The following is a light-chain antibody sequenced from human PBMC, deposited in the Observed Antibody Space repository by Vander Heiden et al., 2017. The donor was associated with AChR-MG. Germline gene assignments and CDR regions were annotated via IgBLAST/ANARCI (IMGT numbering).Light chain of an antibody. J-gene: IGLJ1*01. CDR1: SSNIGAGYD. Sequence: QSVLTQPPSVSGAPGQRVTISCTGSSSNIGAGYDVHWYQQLPGTAPKLLIYGNSNRPSGVPDRFSGSKSGTSASLAITGLQAEDEADYYCQSYDSSHYVFGTGTKV. CDR3: QSYDSSHYV. V-gene: IGLV1-40*01. CDR2: GNS.